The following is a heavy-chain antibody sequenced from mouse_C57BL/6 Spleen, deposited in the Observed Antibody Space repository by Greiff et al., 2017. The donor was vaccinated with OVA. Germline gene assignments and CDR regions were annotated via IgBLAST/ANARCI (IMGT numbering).Heavy chain of an antibody. CDR3: ARGRYGSRMYYFDY. D-gene: IGHD1-1*01. Sequence: LVESAAELVKPGASVKMSCKASGYTFSTYPIEWMKQNHGKSLEWIGNFHPYNDDTKYNEKFKGKATLTVEKSSSTVYLELSRLTSDDSAVYYCARGRYGSRMYYFDYWGQCTTRTVSS. CDR2: FHPYNDDT. J-gene: IGHJ2*01. CDR1: GYTFSTYP. V-gene: IGHV1-47*01.